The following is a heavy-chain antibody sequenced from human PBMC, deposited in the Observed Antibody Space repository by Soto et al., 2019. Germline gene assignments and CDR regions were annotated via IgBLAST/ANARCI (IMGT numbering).Heavy chain of an antibody. Sequence: GASVKVSCKTSGDTFTNFGLSWVRQAPGQGLEWMVWIATYNTNRNYAQKFQGRLTLTTDTSTSTAYMELNSLGYDDTAVYYCARVLRRVVNWFDPWGQGTLVTVSS. CDR1: GDTFTNFG. CDR2: IATYNTNR. J-gene: IGHJ5*02. CDR3: ARVLRRVVNWFDP. D-gene: IGHD3-10*01. V-gene: IGHV1-18*01.